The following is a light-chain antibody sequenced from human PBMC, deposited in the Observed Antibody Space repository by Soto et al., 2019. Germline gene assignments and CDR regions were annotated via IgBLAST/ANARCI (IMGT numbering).Light chain of an antibody. CDR1: SSDVGAYNY. CDR3: CSYAGNMYV. CDR2: DVS. V-gene: IGLV2-11*01. Sequence: QSALTQPRSVSGSPGQSVTISCTGSSSDVGAYNYVSWYQQHPGKAPKLMIFDVSKRPSGVPDRFSGSKSGSTASLTISGLHAEDEADYYCCSYAGNMYVVGSGTKLTVL. J-gene: IGLJ1*01.